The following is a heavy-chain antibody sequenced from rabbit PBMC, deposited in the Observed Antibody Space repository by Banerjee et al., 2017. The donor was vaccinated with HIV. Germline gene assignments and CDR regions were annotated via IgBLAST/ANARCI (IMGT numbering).Heavy chain of an antibody. D-gene: IGHD4-1*01. CDR2: MDAGTSGNT. CDR3: VRDLAGVIGWNFNL. J-gene: IGHJ4*01. V-gene: IGHV1S40*01. Sequence: QSLEESGGDLVKPGASLTLTCTASGFSFSTDYYMCWVRQTPGKGLEWIGCMDAGTSGNTYYASWAKGRFTISKTSSTTVTLQMTSLTAADTATYFCVRDLAGVIGWNFNLWGPGTLVTVS. CDR1: GFSFSTDYY.